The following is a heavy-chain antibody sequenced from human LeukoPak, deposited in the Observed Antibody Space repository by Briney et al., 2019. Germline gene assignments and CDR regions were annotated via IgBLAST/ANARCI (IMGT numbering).Heavy chain of an antibody. CDR2: INPNSGGT. CDR1: GYTFTGYY. J-gene: IGHJ3*02. D-gene: IGHD2-21*02. Sequence: ASVKVSCKASGYTFTGYYMHWVRQAPGQGLEWMGWINPNSGGTNYAQKFQGRVTMTRDTSISTAYMDLSRLRSEDTAVYYCARVVDCGGDCSDRAFDIWGQGTMVTVSS. CDR3: ARVVDCGGDCSDRAFDI. V-gene: IGHV1-2*02.